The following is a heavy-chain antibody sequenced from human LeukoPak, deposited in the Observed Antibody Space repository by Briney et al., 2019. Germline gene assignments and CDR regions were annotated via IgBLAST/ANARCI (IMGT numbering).Heavy chain of an antibody. CDR3: ASGVAVAGTLYYYYGMDV. Sequence: PSETLSLTCSVSGASISRSSYYWGWIRQPPGKGLEWIASIYYTGSTYYSSSLKSRVTISVDTSKNQFSLKLSSVTAADTAVYYCASGVAVAGTLYYYYGMDVWGQGTTVTVSS. J-gene: IGHJ6*02. V-gene: IGHV4-39*07. D-gene: IGHD6-19*01. CDR2: IYYTGST. CDR1: GASISRSSYY.